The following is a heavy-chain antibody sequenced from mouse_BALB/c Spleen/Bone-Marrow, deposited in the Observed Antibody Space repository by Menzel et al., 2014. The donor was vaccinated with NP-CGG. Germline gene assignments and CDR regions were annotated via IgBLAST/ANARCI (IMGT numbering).Heavy chain of an antibody. CDR1: GFTFSSFG. CDR3: TRGGNWDDFDY. J-gene: IGHJ2*01. CDR2: ISSGSSTI. D-gene: IGHD4-1*01. V-gene: IGHV5-17*02. Sequence: DVKLVESGGGLVQPGGSRKLSCAASGFTFSSFGTHWVRQTPEKGLEWVAYISSGSSTIYYADTVKGRFTISRDNPKNTLFLQVTSLRSEDTAVYYCTRGGNWDDFDYWGQGTTLTVSS.